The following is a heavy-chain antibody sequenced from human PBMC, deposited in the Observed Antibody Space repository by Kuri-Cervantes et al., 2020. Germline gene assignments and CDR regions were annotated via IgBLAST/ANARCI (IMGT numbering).Heavy chain of an antibody. CDR3: ARQEVVPAAMRGYYYHYGMDV. Sequence: SETLSLTCTVSGGSISSSSYYWGWIRQPPGKGLEWIGSIYYSGSTYYNPSLKSRATISVDASKNQFSLKLSSVTAADTAVYYCARQEVVPAAMRGYYYHYGMDVWGQGTTVTVSS. CDR1: GGSISSSSYY. V-gene: IGHV4-39*01. CDR2: IYYSGST. J-gene: IGHJ6*02. D-gene: IGHD2-2*01.